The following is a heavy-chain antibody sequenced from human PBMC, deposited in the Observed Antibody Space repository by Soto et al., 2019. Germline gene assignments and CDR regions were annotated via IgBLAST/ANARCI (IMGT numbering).Heavy chain of an antibody. V-gene: IGHV1-69*12. J-gene: IGHJ5*02. Sequence: QVQLVQSGVEVKKPGSSVKVSCKASGGTFSNYAISWVRQAPGQGLEWMGGIIPIFGTANYAQKFQGRVTITAXXSXSXXYMELSSLRSEDTAIYDCAVGSVDIVPTGMKPFDPWGQGTLVTVSS. CDR1: GGTFSNYA. CDR3: AVGSVDIVPTGMKPFDP. CDR2: IIPIFGTA. D-gene: IGHD5-12*01.